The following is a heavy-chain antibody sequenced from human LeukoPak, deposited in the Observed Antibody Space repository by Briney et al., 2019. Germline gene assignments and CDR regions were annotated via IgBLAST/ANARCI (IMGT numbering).Heavy chain of an antibody. J-gene: IGHJ4*02. D-gene: IGHD4-17*01. V-gene: IGHV3-48*04. Sequence: GGTLRLSCAASGFTFSSYGMSWVRQAPGKGLDWVSYISSSGSTIYYADSVKGRFTISRGNAKNSLYLQMSSLRAEDTAVYYCARDRSTVTTWVDYWGQGTLVTVSS. CDR3: ARDRSTVTTWVDY. CDR2: ISSSGSTI. CDR1: GFTFSSYG.